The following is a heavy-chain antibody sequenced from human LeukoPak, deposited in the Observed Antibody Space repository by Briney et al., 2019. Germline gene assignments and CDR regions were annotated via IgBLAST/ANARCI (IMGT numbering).Heavy chain of an antibody. CDR1: ASTFSRSY. Sequence: PGGSLRLSSAASASTFSRSYMGWVRQAPGKGLEWVSAISGSGGSTYYADSVKGRFTISRDNSKNTLYLQMNSLRAEDTAVYYCAKLVGVVRSNFDYWGQGTLVTVSS. D-gene: IGHD2-15*01. J-gene: IGHJ4*02. CDR3: AKLVGVVRSNFDY. CDR2: ISGSGGST. V-gene: IGHV3-23*01.